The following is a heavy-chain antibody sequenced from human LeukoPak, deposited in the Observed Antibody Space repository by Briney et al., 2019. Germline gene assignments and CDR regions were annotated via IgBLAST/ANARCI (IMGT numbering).Heavy chain of an antibody. Sequence: PGGSLRLSCAASGFTFSDYYMSWIRQAPGKGLEWVSYISSSGSTIYYADSVKGRFTISRDNAKNSLYLQMNSLRAEDTAVYYCASGLDTAMVTGYFDYWGQGTLVTVSS. CDR2: ISSSGSTI. J-gene: IGHJ4*02. CDR1: GFTFSDYY. CDR3: ASGLDTAMVTGYFDY. D-gene: IGHD5-18*01. V-gene: IGHV3-11*01.